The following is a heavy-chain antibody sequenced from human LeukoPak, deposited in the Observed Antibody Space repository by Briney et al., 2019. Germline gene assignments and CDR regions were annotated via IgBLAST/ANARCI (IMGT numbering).Heavy chain of an antibody. CDR1: AGSSSSYY. J-gene: IGHJ3*02. D-gene: IGHD5-18*01. CDR3: ARDTGYSDGLDAFDI. V-gene: IGHV4-59*01. Sequence: SETLPLTCTVSAGSSSSYYWSWIRQPPRKGVQGIGYIYYSGSTNYNPSLRSRVTISVDTSKNQFSLKLSSVTAADTAVYYCARDTGYSDGLDAFDIWGQGTMVTVSS. CDR2: IYYSGST.